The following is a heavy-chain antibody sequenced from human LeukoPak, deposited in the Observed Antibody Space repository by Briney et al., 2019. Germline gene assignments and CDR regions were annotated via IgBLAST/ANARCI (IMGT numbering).Heavy chain of an antibody. V-gene: IGHV3-74*01. D-gene: IGHD3-22*01. CDR2: IKSDGSST. CDR3: ARDFPPTPSSGYYFDY. J-gene: IGHJ4*02. CDR1: GFTFSSYW. Sequence: QAGGSLRLSWAASGFTFSSYWMHWVRQAPGKGLVWVSRIKSDGSSTSYADSVKGRFTISRDNAKNSLYLQMNSLRAEDTAVYYCARDFPPTPSSGYYFDYWGQGTLVTVSS.